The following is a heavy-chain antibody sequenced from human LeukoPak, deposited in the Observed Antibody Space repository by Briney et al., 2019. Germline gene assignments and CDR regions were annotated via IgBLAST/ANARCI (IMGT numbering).Heavy chain of an antibody. CDR2: INTNTGNP. J-gene: IGHJ4*02. CDR3: ASTTYYYDSSGLDY. Sequence: GSVKVSCKASGYTFTSYAMNWVRQAPGQGLEWMGWINTNTGNPTYAQGFTGRFVFSLDTSVSTAYLQISSLKAEDTAVYYCASTTYYYDSSGLDYWGQGTLVTVSS. V-gene: IGHV7-4-1*02. CDR1: GYTFTSYA. D-gene: IGHD3-22*01.